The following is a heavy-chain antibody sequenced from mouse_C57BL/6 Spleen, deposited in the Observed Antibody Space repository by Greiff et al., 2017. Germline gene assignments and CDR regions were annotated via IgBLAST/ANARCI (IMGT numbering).Heavy chain of an antibody. D-gene: IGHD1-1*01. V-gene: IGHV10-3*01. CDR3: VGDRYYYGSRYDAMDY. CDR1: GFTFNTYA. CDR2: IRSKSRYYAT. Sequence: EVQGVESGGGLVQPKGSLKLSCAASGFTFNTYAMHWVRQAPGKGLEWVARIRSKSRYYATYYADSVKDRFTISRDDSQSMLYLQMNNRKTEDTAMYCCVGDRYYYGSRYDAMDYWGQGTSFTVSS. J-gene: IGHJ4*01.